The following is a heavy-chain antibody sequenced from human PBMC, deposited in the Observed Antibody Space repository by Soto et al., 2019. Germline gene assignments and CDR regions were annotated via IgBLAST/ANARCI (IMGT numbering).Heavy chain of an antibody. J-gene: IGHJ4*02. Sequence: GGSLRLSCAASGFSVSTNYMNWVRQAPGKGLEWVSVIYSGGTTYYADSVKGRFTISSDNSKNTLYLQMNSLRAEDTAVYYCARGRSASSDFDYWGQGTLVTVSS. D-gene: IGHD3-10*01. CDR1: GFSVSTNY. V-gene: IGHV3-66*01. CDR3: ARGRSASSDFDY. CDR2: IYSGGTT.